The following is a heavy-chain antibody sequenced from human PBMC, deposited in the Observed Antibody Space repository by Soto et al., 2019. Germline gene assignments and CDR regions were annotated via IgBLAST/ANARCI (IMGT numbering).Heavy chain of an antibody. CDR1: GFTFGDYA. Sequence: GGSLRLSCAASGFTFGDYAMHWVRQAPGKGLEWVSGISWNSGSIGYADSVKGRFTISRDNAKNSLYLQMNSLRAEDTALYYCAREAIFGVVIFDDWGQGTLVTVSS. CDR3: AREAIFGVVIFDD. CDR2: ISWNSGSI. V-gene: IGHV3-9*01. D-gene: IGHD3-3*01. J-gene: IGHJ4*02.